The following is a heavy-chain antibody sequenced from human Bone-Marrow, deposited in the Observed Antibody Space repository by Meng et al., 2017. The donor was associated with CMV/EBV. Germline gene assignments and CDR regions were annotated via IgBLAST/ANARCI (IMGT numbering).Heavy chain of an antibody. Sequence: YTFTSYAMHWVRQAPGQRLEWMGWINAGSGNTKYSQKFQGRVTITRDTSASTAYMELSSLRSEDTAVYYCARGHYYDSSGYYPLDYWGQGTLVTVSS. D-gene: IGHD3-22*01. V-gene: IGHV1-3*01. J-gene: IGHJ4*02. CDR3: ARGHYYDSSGYYPLDY. CDR2: INAGSGNT. CDR1: YTFTSYA.